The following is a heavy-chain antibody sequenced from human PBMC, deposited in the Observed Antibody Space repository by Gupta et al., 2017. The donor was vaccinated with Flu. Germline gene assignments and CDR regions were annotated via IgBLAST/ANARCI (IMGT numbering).Heavy chain of an antibody. J-gene: IGHJ6*02. CDR2: ISGSGGST. Sequence: EVQLLESGGGLVQPGGSLRLSFAASGFTFSSYAMSWVRQAQGKGLDWFSAISGSGGSTYYADSGNGRFTISRDNSKNTLYLQMNSLRAEDTAVYYCAKDQGTIVAIHYYGMDVWGQGTTVTVSS. D-gene: IGHD5-12*01. V-gene: IGHV3-23*01. CDR1: GFTFSSYA. CDR3: AKDQGTIVAIHYYGMDV.